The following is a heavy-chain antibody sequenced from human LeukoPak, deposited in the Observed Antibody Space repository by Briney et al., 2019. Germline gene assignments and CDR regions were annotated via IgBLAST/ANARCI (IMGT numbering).Heavy chain of an antibody. D-gene: IGHD2-15*01. CDR1: GGSISSYY. CDR2: IYHSGST. V-gene: IGHV4-59*01. Sequence: PSETLSLTCTVSGGSISSYYWSWIRQPPGKGLEWIGYIYHSGSTNYNPSLKSRVTISVDTSKNQFSLKLSSVTAADTAVYYCAREGGELLTFDYWGQGTLVTVSS. J-gene: IGHJ4*02. CDR3: AREGGELLTFDY.